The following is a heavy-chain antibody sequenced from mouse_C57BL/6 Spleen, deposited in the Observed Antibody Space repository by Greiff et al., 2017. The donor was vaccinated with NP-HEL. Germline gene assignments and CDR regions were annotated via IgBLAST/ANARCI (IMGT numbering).Heavy chain of an antibody. V-gene: IGHV3-6*01. Sequence: DVKLQESGPGLVKPSQSLSLTCSVTGYSITSGYYWNWIRQFPGNKLEWMGYISYDGSNNYNPSLKNRISITRDTSKNQFFLKLNSVTTEDTATYYCAKIYYYGSTYAMDYWGQGTSVTVSS. CDR2: ISYDGSN. J-gene: IGHJ4*01. CDR1: GYSITSGYY. D-gene: IGHD1-1*01. CDR3: AKIYYYGSTYAMDY.